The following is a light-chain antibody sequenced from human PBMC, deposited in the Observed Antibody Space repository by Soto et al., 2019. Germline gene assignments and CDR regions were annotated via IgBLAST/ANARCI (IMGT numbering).Light chain of an antibody. J-gene: IGKJ1*01. V-gene: IGKV3-20*01. CDR2: GAS. Sequence: EIFLTQSPGTLSLSPGEGTTLSCRASESIASLAWYQQKPGQAPRLLIYGASTRATGIPDRFSGSGSGTDFILTISRLEPEDFAVYYCQQYGSSPTFGQGTKVDIK. CDR3: QQYGSSPT. CDR1: ESIAS.